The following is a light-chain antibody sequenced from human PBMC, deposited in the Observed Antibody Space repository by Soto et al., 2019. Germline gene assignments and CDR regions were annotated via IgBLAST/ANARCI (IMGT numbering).Light chain of an antibody. CDR2: KVS. V-gene: IGKV2-30*01. J-gene: IGKJ5*01. Sequence: DVVMTQSPLSLPVTLGQPASISCRSSQSLLYSDGNIYLNWFQQRPDQSPRRLIYKVSNRDSGVPDRFSGSGSGTDFALKISRVEAEDVGVYYCMQGTHWPITFGQGTRLEIK. CDR3: MQGTHWPIT. CDR1: QSLLYSDGNIY.